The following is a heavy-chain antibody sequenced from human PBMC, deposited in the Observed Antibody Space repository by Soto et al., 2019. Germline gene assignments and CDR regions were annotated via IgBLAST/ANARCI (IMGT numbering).Heavy chain of an antibody. Sequence: QVQLVQSGAEVKKPGASVMVSCKASGDGFSNYGFSWVRQAPGQGLEWLGWISAYDGQTNYTKKFQGRVTMTTDTSSSTAYMELRSLRSDDTAVYYCARVWYYDCSGYSAFDYWGLGTLVTVSS. CDR3: ARVWYYDCSGYSAFDY. V-gene: IGHV1-18*01. D-gene: IGHD3-22*01. CDR1: GDGFSNYG. CDR2: ISAYDGQT. J-gene: IGHJ4*02.